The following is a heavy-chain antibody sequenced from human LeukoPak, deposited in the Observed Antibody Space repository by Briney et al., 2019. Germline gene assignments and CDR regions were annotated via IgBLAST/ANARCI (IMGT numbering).Heavy chain of an antibody. Sequence: PGGSLRLSCAASGFTFSSYWMSWVRQAPGKGLEWVANIKQDGTEKYYVDSVKGRSTISRDNAKNSLYLQMNSLRAEDTAVYFCARESLVSGTTRGNYYYYGMDVWGQGSTVTVSS. V-gene: IGHV3-7*01. J-gene: IGHJ6*02. CDR1: GFTFSSYW. CDR2: IKQDGTEK. D-gene: IGHD1-7*01. CDR3: ARESLVSGTTRGNYYYYGMDV.